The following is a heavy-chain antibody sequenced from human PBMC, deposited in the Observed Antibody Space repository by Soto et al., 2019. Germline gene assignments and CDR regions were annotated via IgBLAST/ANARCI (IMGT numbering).Heavy chain of an antibody. CDR3: ATSYGSGSTHVDS. Sequence: QVQLVQSGAEVKKPGSSVKVSCTASGGTFNSYTINWVRQAPGQRPEWVRRVNPIVGMSSSASKFQGRVTLTADKSTSKAYMDLTGLKSEDTAVYYCATSYGSGSTHVDSWGQGTLVTVSS. CDR1: GGTFNSYT. D-gene: IGHD3-10*01. V-gene: IGHV1-69*02. CDR2: VNPIVGMS. J-gene: IGHJ4*02.